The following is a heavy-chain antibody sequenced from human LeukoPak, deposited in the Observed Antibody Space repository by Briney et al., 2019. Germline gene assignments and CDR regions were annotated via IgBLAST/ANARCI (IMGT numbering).Heavy chain of an antibody. CDR2: IYHSGST. V-gene: IGHV4-38-2*02. J-gene: IGHJ3*02. Sequence: SETLSLTCTVSGYSISSGYYWGWIRQPPGKGLEWIGSIYHSGSTYYNPSLKSRVTISVDTSKNQFSLKLSSVTAADTAVYYCARGQTYYYGSGIGPDAFDIWGQGTMVTVSS. CDR1: GYSISSGYY. D-gene: IGHD3-10*01. CDR3: ARGQTYYYGSGIGPDAFDI.